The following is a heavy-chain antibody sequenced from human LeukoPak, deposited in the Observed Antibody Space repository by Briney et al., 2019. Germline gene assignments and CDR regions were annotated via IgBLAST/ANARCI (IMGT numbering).Heavy chain of an antibody. CDR2: IYYSGST. V-gene: IGHV4-39*07. J-gene: IGHJ4*02. D-gene: IGHD7-27*01. Sequence: SETLSLTCTVSGGSISSSSYYWGWIRQPPGKGLEWIGSIYYSGSTYYNPSLKSRVTISVDTSKNQFSLKLSSVTAADTAVYYCARCYWGYFDYRGQGTLVTVSS. CDR1: GGSISSSSYY. CDR3: ARCYWGYFDY.